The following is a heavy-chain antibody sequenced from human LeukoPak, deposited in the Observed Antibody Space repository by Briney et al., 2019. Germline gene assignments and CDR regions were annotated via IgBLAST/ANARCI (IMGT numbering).Heavy chain of an antibody. D-gene: IGHD3-10*01. CDR2: ISAYNGNT. CDR3: ARDVAPMVRGVSRGYYYGMDV. CDR1: GGTFSSYA. V-gene: IGHV1-18*01. Sequence: ASVKVSCKASGGTFSSYAISWVRQAPGQGLEWMGWISAYNGNTNYAQKLQGRVTMTTDTSTSTAYMELRSLRSDDTAVYYCARDVAPMVRGVSRGYYYGMDVWGQGTTVTVSS. J-gene: IGHJ6*02.